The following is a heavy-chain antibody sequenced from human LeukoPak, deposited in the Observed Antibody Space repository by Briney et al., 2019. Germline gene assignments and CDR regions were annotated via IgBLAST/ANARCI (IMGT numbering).Heavy chain of an antibody. CDR1: GFTFSTYG. CDR2: IQYDGSDK. CDR3: AKNRSGSYIDY. J-gene: IGHJ4*02. D-gene: IGHD1-26*01. V-gene: IGHV3-30*02. Sequence: GGSLRLSCAASGFTFSTYGMHWVRQAPGKGLEWVAFIQYDGSDKYYADSVKDRFTISRDNSKNTLYLQMNSLRPEDTAVYYCAKNRSGSYIDYWGQGTLVTVSS.